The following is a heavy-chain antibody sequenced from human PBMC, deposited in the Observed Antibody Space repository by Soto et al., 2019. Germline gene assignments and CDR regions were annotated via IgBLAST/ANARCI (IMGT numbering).Heavy chain of an antibody. J-gene: IGHJ4*02. CDR2: ISSSSSYI. CDR1: GFTFSSYS. V-gene: IGHV3-21*01. CDR3: ARDLSFTYYDILTGYYPFDY. D-gene: IGHD3-9*01. Sequence: ESGGGLVKPGGSLRLSCAASGFTFSSYSMNWVRQAPGKGLEWVSSISSSSSYIYYADSVKGRFTISRDNAKNSLYLQMNSLRAEDTAVYYCARDLSFTYYDILTGYYPFDYWGQGTLVTVSS.